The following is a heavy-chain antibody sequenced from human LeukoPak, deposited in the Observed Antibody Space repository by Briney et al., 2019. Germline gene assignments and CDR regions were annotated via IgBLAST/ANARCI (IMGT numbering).Heavy chain of an antibody. Sequence: PSETLSLTCTVSGGSINSSTYFWGWIRQPPGKGLEWIASVFYNGTTYYDPSLKSRVTISVDTSKNQFSLNLTSVTAADTAMYYCARGRYGSALDYWGQGTLVTVSS. D-gene: IGHD3-10*01. V-gene: IGHV4-39*01. CDR1: GGSINSSTYF. CDR3: ARGRYGSALDY. CDR2: VFYNGTT. J-gene: IGHJ4*02.